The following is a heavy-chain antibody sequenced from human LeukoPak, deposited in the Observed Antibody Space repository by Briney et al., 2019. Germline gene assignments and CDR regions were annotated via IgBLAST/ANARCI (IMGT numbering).Heavy chain of an antibody. D-gene: IGHD3-16*01. CDR2: IIDSGDIT. CDR1: GFTFSSYA. J-gene: IGHJ6*03. V-gene: IGHV3-23*01. Sequence: GRSLRLSCAASGFTFSSYAMSWVRQAPGKGLEWVSGIIDSGDITYYANSVKGRFTISRDNSKNTLYLQMNSLRAEDTAVYYCAKLGGQEVYNYYVGVWGKGTTVAVSS. CDR3: AKLGGQEVYNYYVGV.